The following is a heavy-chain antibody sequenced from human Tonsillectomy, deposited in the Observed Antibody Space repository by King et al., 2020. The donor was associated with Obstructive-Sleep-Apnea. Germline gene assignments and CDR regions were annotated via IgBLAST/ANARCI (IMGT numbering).Heavy chain of an antibody. CDR3: AREVWVFCGGDCYSQGWYYYGMDV. Sequence: VQLVESGGGLVKPGGSLRLSCAASGFTFSYYGMNWVRQAPGKGLEWVSSISISSSYIYYADSVKGRFTIARDNAKKSLYLQMNSLRAEDTAVYYCAREVWVFCGGDCYSQGWYYYGMDVWGQGTTVTVSS. CDR1: GFTFSYYG. CDR2: ISISSSYI. V-gene: IGHV3-21*01. D-gene: IGHD2-21*02. J-gene: IGHJ6*02.